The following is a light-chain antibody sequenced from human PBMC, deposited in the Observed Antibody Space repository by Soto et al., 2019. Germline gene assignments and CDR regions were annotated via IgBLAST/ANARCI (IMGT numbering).Light chain of an antibody. CDR2: AAS. V-gene: IGKV1-8*01. CDR1: QGISSY. CDR3: QQYYSYPPT. Sequence: AIRMTQSPSSFSASTGDRVTITCRASQGISSYLAWYQQKPGKAPKLLIYAASTLQSGVPSRFSGSGSGIDFTLTISCLQSEDFATYYCQQYYSYPPTFGQGTKLETK. J-gene: IGKJ2*01.